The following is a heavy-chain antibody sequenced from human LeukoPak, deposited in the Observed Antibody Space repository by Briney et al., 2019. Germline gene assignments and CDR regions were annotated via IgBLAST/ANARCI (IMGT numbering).Heavy chain of an antibody. Sequence: GGSLRLSCAASGFTFSSDSMNWVRQAPGKGLEWVSSISSSSSYIYYADSVKGRFTISRDNAKNSLYLQMNSLRAEDTAVYYCARSGTGTTYYYYMDVWGKGTTVTVSS. CDR1: GFTFSSDS. CDR2: ISSSSSYI. D-gene: IGHD1-7*01. CDR3: ARSGTGTTYYYYMDV. J-gene: IGHJ6*03. V-gene: IGHV3-21*01.